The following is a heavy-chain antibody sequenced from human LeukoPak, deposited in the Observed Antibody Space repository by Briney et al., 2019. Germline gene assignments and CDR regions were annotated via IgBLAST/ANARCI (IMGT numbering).Heavy chain of an antibody. J-gene: IGHJ4*02. Sequence: GGSLRHSCLVSGITLSNYGRSWVRPAPGKGVEWVAGISDSGGRTNYADSVKGRLTISRDSPKSTLYLQMNSLRAEDTAEYFCPKRDVVIRVILVGFHKEAYYFDSWGQGALVTVSS. CDR1: GITLSNYG. V-gene: IGHV3-23*01. CDR3: PKRDVVIRVILVGFHKEAYYFDS. CDR2: ISDSGGRT. D-gene: IGHD3-22*01.